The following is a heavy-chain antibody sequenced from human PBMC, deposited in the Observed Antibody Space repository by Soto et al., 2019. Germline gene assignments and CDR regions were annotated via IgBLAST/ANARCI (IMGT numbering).Heavy chain of an antibody. CDR3: AASRGFYEAMDA. Sequence: QVQLVQSGAEVKKPGPSVKVSCTASGGAFRNYAVSWVRQAPGQGLEWMGAVMPTFGAGVYAQKFQGRLTIFADASTNTAYLNVSSLTFGDTAIYYCAASRGFYEAMDAWGQGTTLTVSS. CDR2: VMPTFGAG. D-gene: IGHD3-22*01. V-gene: IGHV1-69*01. CDR1: GGAFRNYA. J-gene: IGHJ6*02.